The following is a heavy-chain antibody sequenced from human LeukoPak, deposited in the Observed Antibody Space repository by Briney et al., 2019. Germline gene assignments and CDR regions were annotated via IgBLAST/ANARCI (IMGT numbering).Heavy chain of an antibody. CDR2: IYTSGST. V-gene: IGHV4-61*02. J-gene: IGHJ4*02. CDR1: GGSISSGSYY. CDR3: ARSAYFYESSTYSVTIDH. D-gene: IGHD3-22*01. Sequence: SETLSLTCTVSGGSISSGSYYWSWIRQPAGKGLEWIGRIYTSGSTNYNPSLKSRVTISVDWSNNQFSLRVTSVTAADTAVYYCARSAYFYESSTYSVTIDHWGQGTLVTVSS.